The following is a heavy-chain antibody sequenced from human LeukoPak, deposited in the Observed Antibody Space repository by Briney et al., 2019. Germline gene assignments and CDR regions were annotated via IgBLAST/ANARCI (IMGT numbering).Heavy chain of an antibody. CDR1: GYTFTGYY. CDR3: ARALKGYCSSTSCLRGLDY. V-gene: IGHV1-2*02. D-gene: IGHD2-2*01. J-gene: IGHJ4*02. Sequence: ASVKVSCKASGYTFTGYYMHWLRQAPGQGLEWMGWINPNSGGTNYAQKFQGRVTMTRDTSISTAYMELSRLRSDDTAVYYCARALKGYCSSTSCLRGLDYWGQGTLVTVSS. CDR2: INPNSGGT.